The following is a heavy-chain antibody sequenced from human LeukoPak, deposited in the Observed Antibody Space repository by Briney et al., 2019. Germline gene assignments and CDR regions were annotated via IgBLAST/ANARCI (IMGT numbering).Heavy chain of an antibody. D-gene: IGHD6-6*01. CDR3: ARQGIAARLIDY. V-gene: IGHV4-4*02. Sequence: PSETLSLTCGVSGGSISSTNWWSWVRQPPGQGLEWIGEISLRGLTNYNPSLMSRVTISVDTSKNQFSLKLSSVTAADTAVYYCARQGIAARLIDYWGQGTLVTVSS. CDR1: GGSISSTNW. CDR2: ISLRGLT. J-gene: IGHJ4*02.